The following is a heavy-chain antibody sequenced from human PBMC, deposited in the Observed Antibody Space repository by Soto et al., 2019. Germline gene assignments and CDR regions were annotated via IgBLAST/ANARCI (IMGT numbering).Heavy chain of an antibody. CDR3: AKRIRFGESRPVDY. J-gene: IGHJ4*02. CDR1: GFTFSSYA. V-gene: IGHV3-23*01. Sequence: EVQLLESGGGLVQPGGSLRLSCAASGFTFSSYAMSWVRKAPGKGLEWVSAISGSGGSTYYADSVKGRFTISRDNSKNTLYLQMNSLRAEDTAVYYCAKRIRFGESRPVDYWGQGTLVTVSS. CDR2: ISGSGGST. D-gene: IGHD3-10*01.